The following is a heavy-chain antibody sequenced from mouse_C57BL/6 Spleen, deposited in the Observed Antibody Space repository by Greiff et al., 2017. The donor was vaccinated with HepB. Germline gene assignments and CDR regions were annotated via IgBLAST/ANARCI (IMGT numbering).Heavy chain of an antibody. CDR3: VREGAYSNYPWFAY. CDR1: GFTFNTYA. CDR2: IRSKSSNYAT. D-gene: IGHD2-5*01. J-gene: IGHJ3*01. Sequence: EVQLVESGGGLVQPKGSLKLSCAASGFTFNTYAMHWVRQAPGKGLEWVARIRSKSSNYATYYADSVKDRFTISRDDSQSMLYLQMNNLKTEDTAMYYCVREGAYSNYPWFAYWGQGTLVTVSA. V-gene: IGHV10-3*01.